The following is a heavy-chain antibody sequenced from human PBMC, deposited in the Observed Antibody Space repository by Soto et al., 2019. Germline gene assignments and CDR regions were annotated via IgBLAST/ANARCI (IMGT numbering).Heavy chain of an antibody. CDR3: ARAMMGGSVDYY. J-gene: IGHJ4*02. CDR2: ISSSGSTI. Sequence: GGSLRLSCAASGFTFSSYEMNWVRQAPGKGLEWVSYISSSGSTIYYADSVKCRFTISRDNAKNSLYLQMNSLRAEDTAVYYCARAMMGGSVDYYWGQGTLVTVSS. D-gene: IGHD5-12*01. V-gene: IGHV3-48*03. CDR1: GFTFSSYE.